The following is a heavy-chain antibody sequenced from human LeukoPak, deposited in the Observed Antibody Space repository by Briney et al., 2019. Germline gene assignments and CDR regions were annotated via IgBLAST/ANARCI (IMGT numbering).Heavy chain of an antibody. CDR3: ARDLHGSGSYSIIYYYYGMDV. D-gene: IGHD3-10*01. V-gene: IGHV1-2*02. CDR1: GHTFTGYY. J-gene: IGHJ6*02. Sequence: VASVKVSCKASGHTFTGYYMRWVRQAPGQGLEWMGWINPNSGGTNYAQKFQGRVTMTRDTSISTAYMELSRLRSDDTAVYYCARDLHGSGSYSIIYYYYGMDVWGQGTTVTASS. CDR2: INPNSGGT.